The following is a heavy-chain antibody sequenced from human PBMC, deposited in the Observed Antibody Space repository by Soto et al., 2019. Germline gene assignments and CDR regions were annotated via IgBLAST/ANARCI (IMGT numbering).Heavy chain of an antibody. D-gene: IGHD3-16*01. CDR2: IKNKANSYTT. V-gene: IGHV3-72*01. CDR1: GFTFSDHY. Sequence: EVQVVDSGGGLVQPGGSLRLSCAASGFTFSDHYMDWVRQAPGKGLEWVGRIKNKANSYTTEYAASVKGRFTIARDDSTISMYLQMNSLPTEDTCFYYCVRVRLGVSTRVFDYWGQGTLVTVSS. CDR3: VRVRLGVSTRVFDY. J-gene: IGHJ4*02.